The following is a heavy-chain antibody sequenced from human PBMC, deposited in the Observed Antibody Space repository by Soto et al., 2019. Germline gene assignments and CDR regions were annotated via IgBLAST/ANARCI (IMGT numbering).Heavy chain of an antibody. CDR2: IYYSGST. CDR3: ARRANSNYYYYYYMDV. Sequence: SETLSLTCTVSGGSISSGGYYWSWIRQHPGKSLEWIGYIYYSGSTNYNPSLKSRVTISVDTSKNQFSLKLSSVTAADTAVYYCARRANSNYYYYYYMDVWGKGTTVTVSS. CDR1: GGSISSGGYY. J-gene: IGHJ6*03. D-gene: IGHD1-1*01. V-gene: IGHV4-61*08.